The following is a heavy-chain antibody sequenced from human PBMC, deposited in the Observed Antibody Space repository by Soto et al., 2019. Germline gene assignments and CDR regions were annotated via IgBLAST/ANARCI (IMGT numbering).Heavy chain of an antibody. J-gene: IGHJ4*02. Sequence: ASVKVSCKASGYTLTSYAMHWVRQAPGQRLEWMGWINAGNGNTKYSQKFQGRVTITRDTSASTAYMELSSLRSEDTAVYYCARGGIFGVVIPWYWGQGTLVTVS. CDR3: ARGGIFGVVIPWY. CDR1: GYTLTSYA. V-gene: IGHV1-3*01. D-gene: IGHD3-3*01. CDR2: INAGNGNT.